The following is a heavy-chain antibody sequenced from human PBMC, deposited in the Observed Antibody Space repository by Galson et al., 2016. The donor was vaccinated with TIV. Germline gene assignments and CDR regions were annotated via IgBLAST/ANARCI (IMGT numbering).Heavy chain of an antibody. J-gene: IGHJ2*01. D-gene: IGHD6-19*01. CDR1: NHTFTAYS. CDR3: ARHRSGWSGALTYWHFDL. CDR2: ISAYNGDT. V-gene: IGHV1-18*01. Sequence: SVKVSCKASNHTFTAYSISWVRQAPGQGLEWMAWISAYNGDTKYAEKFQGRVTMTTDTSANTAYMELRSLRSDDPAVYYCARHRSGWSGALTYWHFDLWGRGTLVTVSS.